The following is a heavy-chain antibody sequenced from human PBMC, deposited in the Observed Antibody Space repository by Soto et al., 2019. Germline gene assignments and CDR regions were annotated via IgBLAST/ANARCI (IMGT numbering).Heavy chain of an antibody. CDR2: ISYDGSNK. Sequence: GGSLRLSCAASGFTFSSYGMHWVRQAPGKGLEWVAVISYDGSNKYYADSVKGRFTISRDNSKNTLYLQMNSLRAEDTAVYYCAKDPGAGLEWLLYFDYWGQGTLVTVSS. D-gene: IGHD3-3*01. J-gene: IGHJ4*02. CDR1: GFTFSSYG. CDR3: AKDPGAGLEWLLYFDY. V-gene: IGHV3-30*18.